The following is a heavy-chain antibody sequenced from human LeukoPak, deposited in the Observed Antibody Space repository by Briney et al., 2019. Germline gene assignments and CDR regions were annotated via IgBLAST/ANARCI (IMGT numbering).Heavy chain of an antibody. CDR1: GGTFSSYA. J-gene: IGHJ4*02. V-gene: IGHV1-18*01. CDR3: ARQGYDSSGYRMVRFFDY. D-gene: IGHD3-22*01. Sequence: ASVKVSCKASGGTFSSYAISWVRQAPGQGLEWMGWISAYNGNTNYAQKLQGRVTMTTDTSTSTAYMELRSLRSDDTAVYYCARQGYDSSGYRMVRFFDYWGQGTLVTVSS. CDR2: ISAYNGNT.